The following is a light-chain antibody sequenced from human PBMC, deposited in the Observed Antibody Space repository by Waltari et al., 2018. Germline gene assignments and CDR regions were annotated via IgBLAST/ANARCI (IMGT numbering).Light chain of an antibody. CDR2: DFS. V-gene: IGLV2-23*02. J-gene: IGLJ3*02. CDR3: CSYAGSRTWV. CDR1: SSDIGTFNL. Sequence: QSALTQPASVSGSPGQSISISCIGTSSDIGTFNLVSWYLQYPGTAPKLLIYDFSQRPSGGPNRFAGSTAGNTASLTISGLQAEDEAIYYCCSYAGSRTWVFGGGAKLTVL.